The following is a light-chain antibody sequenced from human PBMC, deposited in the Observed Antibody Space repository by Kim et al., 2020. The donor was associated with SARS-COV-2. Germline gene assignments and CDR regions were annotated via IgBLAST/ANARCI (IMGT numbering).Light chain of an antibody. Sequence: SYELTQPPSVSVAPGKTARITCGGNNIGGKSVHWYQQKPGQAPVLVIYYDSDRPSGIPERFSGSNSGTTATLTINRVEAGDEADYYCQVWDNGSDQEVFG. CDR1: NIGGKS. CDR2: YDS. J-gene: IGLJ2*01. V-gene: IGLV3-21*04. CDR3: QVWDNGSDQEV.